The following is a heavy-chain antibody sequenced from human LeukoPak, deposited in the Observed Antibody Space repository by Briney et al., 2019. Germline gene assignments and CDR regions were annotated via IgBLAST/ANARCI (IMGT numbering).Heavy chain of an antibody. CDR1: GYSISSGYY. CDR2: IYHSGST. D-gene: IGHD3-3*01. V-gene: IGHV4-38-2*02. Sequence: SETLSLTCTVSGYSISSGYYWGWIRQPPGKGLEWIGSIYHSGSTYYNPSLKSRVTISVDTSKNQFSLKLSSVTAADTAVYYCARGEPYYDFWSGYYGYYFDYWGQGTLVTVPS. J-gene: IGHJ4*02. CDR3: ARGEPYYDFWSGYYGYYFDY.